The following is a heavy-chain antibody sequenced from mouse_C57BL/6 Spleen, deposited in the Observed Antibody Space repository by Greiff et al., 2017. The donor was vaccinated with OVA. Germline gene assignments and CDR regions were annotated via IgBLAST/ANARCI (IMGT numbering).Heavy chain of an antibody. J-gene: IGHJ4*01. D-gene: IGHD3-3*01. V-gene: IGHV2-5*01. CDR1: GFSLTSYG. Sequence: QVHVKQSGPGLVQPSQSLSITCTVSGFSLTSYGVHWVRQSPGKGLEWLGVIWRGGSTDYNAAFMSRLSITKDNSKSQVFFKMNSLQADDTAIYYCAKKEGLYYGMDYWGQGTSVTVSS. CDR2: IWRGGST. CDR3: AKKEGLYYGMDY.